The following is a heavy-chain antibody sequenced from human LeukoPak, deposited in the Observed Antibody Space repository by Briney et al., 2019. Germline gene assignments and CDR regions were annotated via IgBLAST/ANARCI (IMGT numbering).Heavy chain of an antibody. J-gene: IGHJ4*02. CDR3: ARHPAIAARLFDY. CDR2: IIPILGIA. V-gene: IGHV1-69*04. D-gene: IGHD6-6*01. CDR1: GGTFSSYA. Sequence: SVKVSCKASGGTFSSYAISWVRQAPGQGLEWMGRIIPILGIANYAQKFQGRVTITADKSTSTAYMELSSLRSEDTAVYYCARHPAIAARLFDYWGQGTLVTVSS.